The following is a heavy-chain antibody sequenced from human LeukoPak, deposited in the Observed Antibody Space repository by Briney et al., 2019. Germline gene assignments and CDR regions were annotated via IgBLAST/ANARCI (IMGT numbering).Heavy chain of an antibody. Sequence: TPSETLSLTCTVSGGSISSYYWSWIRQPPGKGLEWIGYIYYSGSTNYNPSLKSRVTISVDTSKNQFSLKLSSVTAADTAVYYCARVPFSEDYFDYWGQGTLVTVSS. J-gene: IGHJ4*02. CDR3: ARVPFSEDYFDY. V-gene: IGHV4-59*01. D-gene: IGHD2/OR15-2a*01. CDR2: IYYSGST. CDR1: GGSISSYY.